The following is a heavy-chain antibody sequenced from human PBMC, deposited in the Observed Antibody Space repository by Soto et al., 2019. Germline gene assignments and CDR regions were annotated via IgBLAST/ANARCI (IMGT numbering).Heavy chain of an antibody. V-gene: IGHV4-39*01. CDR1: GGSISSSSYY. CDR3: ARASYSSGTPYYFDY. Sequence: SETLSLTCTVSGGSISSSSYYWGWIRQPPGKGLEWIGSIYYSGSTYYNPSLKSRVTISVDTSKNQFSLKLSSVTAADTAVYYCARASYSSGTPYYFDYWGQGTLVTVSS. CDR2: IYYSGST. D-gene: IGHD3-22*01. J-gene: IGHJ4*02.